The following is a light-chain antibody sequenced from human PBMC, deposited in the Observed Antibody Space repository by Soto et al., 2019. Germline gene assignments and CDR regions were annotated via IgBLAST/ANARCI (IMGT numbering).Light chain of an antibody. Sequence: EIVMTQSPASLSVSPGERATLSCRASQSVSTYLAWYQQKPGQAPRLLIYGASTRATGIPARFSCGGSGTEFTLTNSSLQSEDFAVYICQQYNDWPPRWTFGQGTKVEIK. J-gene: IGKJ1*01. CDR1: QSVSTY. CDR2: GAS. CDR3: QQYNDWPPRWT. V-gene: IGKV3-15*01.